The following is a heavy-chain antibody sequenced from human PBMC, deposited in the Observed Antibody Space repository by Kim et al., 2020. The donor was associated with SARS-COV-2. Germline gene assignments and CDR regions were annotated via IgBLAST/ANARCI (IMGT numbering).Heavy chain of an antibody. Sequence: SLRSRVTRSVETSKNQFSLKRSSVTAADTAVYYCARQTYGSGSYGWFDPWGQGTLVTVSS. D-gene: IGHD3-10*01. CDR3: ARQTYGSGSYGWFDP. V-gene: IGHV4-39*01. J-gene: IGHJ5*02.